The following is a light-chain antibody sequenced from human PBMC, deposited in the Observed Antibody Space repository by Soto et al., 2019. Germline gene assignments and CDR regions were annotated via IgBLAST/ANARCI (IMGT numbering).Light chain of an antibody. Sequence: EIVLTQSPGTLSLSPGERATLSCRASQSVSSSYLAWYQQKPGQAPRLLIYGATSRATGLPDRFSGSGSGTDFPLTISRLEPEDFAVYYCQQYGSSPRLFGQATKVEIK. V-gene: IGKV3-20*01. CDR1: QSVSSSY. CDR3: QQYGSSPRL. J-gene: IGKJ1*01. CDR2: GAT.